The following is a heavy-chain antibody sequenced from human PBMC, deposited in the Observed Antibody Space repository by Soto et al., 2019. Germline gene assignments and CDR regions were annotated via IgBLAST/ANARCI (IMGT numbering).Heavy chain of an antibody. CDR3: ARAPKVSGSSQTLPDC. D-gene: IGHD6-6*01. V-gene: IGHV4-34*01. CDR1: SGSFSGYY. CDR2: ISQSGNT. J-gene: IGHJ4*02. Sequence: SETLSFACSIYSGSFSGYYWSWIRQPPGKGLEWIGEISQSGNTNYSPSLKSRVSISIDTSKKQFSLNLASVSDADTAVYYCARAPKVSGSSQTLPDCWGQGTLVT.